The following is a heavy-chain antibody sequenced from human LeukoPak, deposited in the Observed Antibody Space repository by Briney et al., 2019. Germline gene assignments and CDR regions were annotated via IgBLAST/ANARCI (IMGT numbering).Heavy chain of an antibody. Sequence: TGGSLRLSCAASSITFSRYWMTWVRHAPGKGLEWVGNIKPDGTEQYYGDSVKGRFTISRDNAKSSMHLQMNNVRADDTAVYYCARDYYASGSHDYWGQGTLVTVSS. CDR2: IKPDGTEQ. CDR3: ARDYYASGSHDY. CDR1: SITFSRYW. D-gene: IGHD3-10*01. J-gene: IGHJ4*02. V-gene: IGHV3-7*04.